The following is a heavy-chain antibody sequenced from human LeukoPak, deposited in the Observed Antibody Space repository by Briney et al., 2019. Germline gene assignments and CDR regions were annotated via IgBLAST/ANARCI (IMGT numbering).Heavy chain of an antibody. Sequence: SETLSLTRTVSGVSISTIGYYWGWIRQPPGKGLEWIGSISHSGVTSYYPSLQSRVTISIDTSKNQFSLNLRPVTAADTAVYYCARGLQVWSRDPFGYWGPGTLVTVSS. J-gene: IGHJ4*02. D-gene: IGHD5-18*01. CDR2: ISHSGVT. V-gene: IGHV4-39*07. CDR1: GVSISTIGYY. CDR3: ARGLQVWSRDPFGY.